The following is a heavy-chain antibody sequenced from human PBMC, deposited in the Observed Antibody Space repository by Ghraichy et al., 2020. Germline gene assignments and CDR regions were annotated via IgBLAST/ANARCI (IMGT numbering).Heavy chain of an antibody. CDR3: ARDAGSGYLHD. CDR1: GFTFSSYA. Sequence: GALRLSCAASGFTFSSYAMHWVRQAPGKGLEWVAVISYDGSNKYYADSVKGRFTISRDNSKNTLYLQMNSLRAEDTAVYYCARDAGSGYLHDWGQGTLVTVSS. CDR2: ISYDGSNK. V-gene: IGHV3-30*04. D-gene: IGHD3-22*01. J-gene: IGHJ4*02.